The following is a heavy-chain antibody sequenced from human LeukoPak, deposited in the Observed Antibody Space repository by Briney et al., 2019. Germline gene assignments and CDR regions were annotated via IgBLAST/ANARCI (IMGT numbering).Heavy chain of an antibody. Sequence: GGSLRLSCAASGFTVSSDYMSWVRQAPGKGPEWVSTLYSGGSIYYADSVKGRFTISRDHSKNTVYLQMNSLRAEDTALYYCARTHGGAGSPNNFDYWGQGTLVTVSS. CDR3: ARTHGGAGSPNNFDY. J-gene: IGHJ4*02. CDR1: GFTVSSDY. D-gene: IGHD3-10*01. V-gene: IGHV3-53*01. CDR2: LYSGGSI.